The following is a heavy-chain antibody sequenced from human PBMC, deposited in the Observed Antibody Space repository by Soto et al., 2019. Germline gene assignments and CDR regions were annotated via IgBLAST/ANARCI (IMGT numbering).Heavy chain of an antibody. V-gene: IGHV3-48*03. CDR1: GFTFSSHE. D-gene: IGHD1-1*01. Sequence: HPGGSLRLSCAASGFTFSSHEMNWVRQAPGKGLEWVSYISSSGRTTYYADSVKDRFTISRDNAKNSLYLQMNSLRAEDTAVYCCARYIAYFDYWGQGTLVTVSS. CDR2: ISSSGRTT. CDR3: ARYIAYFDY. J-gene: IGHJ4*02.